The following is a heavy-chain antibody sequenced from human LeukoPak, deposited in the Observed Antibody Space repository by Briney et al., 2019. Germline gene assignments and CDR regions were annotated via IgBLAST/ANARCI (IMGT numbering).Heavy chain of an antibody. CDR3: VRDLTARNYFDS. CDR2: IGGGHDVE. Sequence: GRSLRLSCAASGFTFSDYSMNWVRQAPGKGLEWVSSIGGGHDVEHYADSAKGRFTISRDDAKKLVFLQMNTLRVEDTAIYYCVRDLTARNYFDSWGQGTLVTVSS. D-gene: IGHD2-21*02. V-gene: IGHV3-21*01. CDR1: GFTFSDYS. J-gene: IGHJ4*02.